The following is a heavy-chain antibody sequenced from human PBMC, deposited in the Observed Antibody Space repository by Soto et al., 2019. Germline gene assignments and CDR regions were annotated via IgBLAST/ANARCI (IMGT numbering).Heavy chain of an antibody. J-gene: IGHJ4*02. V-gene: IGHV3-15*01. CDR2: IKSKTDGGTT. D-gene: IGHD6-19*01. Sequence: EVQLVESGGGLVKPGGSLRLSCAASGFTFSNAWMSWVRQAPGKGLEWVGRIKSKTDGGTTDYAAPVKGRFTISGDDSKNTLYLQMNSLKTEDTAVYYCTTDPLQWLAPYGFFDYWGQGTLVTVSS. CDR3: TTDPLQWLAPYGFFDY. CDR1: GFTFSNAW.